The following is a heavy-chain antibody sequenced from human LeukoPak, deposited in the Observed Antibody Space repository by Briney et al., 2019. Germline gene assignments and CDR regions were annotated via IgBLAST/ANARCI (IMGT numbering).Heavy chain of an antibody. J-gene: IGHJ5*02. D-gene: IGHD4-17*01. Sequence: GGSLRLSCAASGFTFSSYGMHWVRQAPGKGLEWVAFIRYDGSNKYYADSVKGRFTISRDNSKNTLCLQMNSLRAEDTAVYYCAKVSDYAYWFDPWGQGTLVTVSS. V-gene: IGHV3-30*02. CDR1: GFTFSSYG. CDR3: AKVSDYAYWFDP. CDR2: IRYDGSNK.